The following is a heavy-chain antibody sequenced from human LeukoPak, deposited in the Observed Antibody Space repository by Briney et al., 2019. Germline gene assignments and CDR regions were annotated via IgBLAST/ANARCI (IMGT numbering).Heavy chain of an antibody. CDR2: ISSDSRYI. J-gene: IGHJ4*02. CDR3: AKDMESAYDCSGYYSPFDS. D-gene: IGHD3-22*01. V-gene: IGHV3-21*04. CDR1: GFTFSAYT. Sequence: GGSLRLSCAASGFTFSAYTMNWVRQAPGEGLDWVSSISSDSRYILYADSLKGRFTISRDNAKNSLYLQMNSLRAEDTAVYYCAKDMESAYDCSGYYSPFDSWAQGTLVTVSS.